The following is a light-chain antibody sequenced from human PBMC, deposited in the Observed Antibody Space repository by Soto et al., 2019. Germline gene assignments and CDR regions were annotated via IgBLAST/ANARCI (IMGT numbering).Light chain of an antibody. Sequence: DIQMTQSPSTLSASVGDRVTITCRASQSISSWLAWYQQKPGKAPKLLIYKASSLESGVPSRFSGSGSGTEFTLTISSLQPDDFATYYCQQTYFSQFTFGPGTKVDIK. CDR1: QSISSW. CDR2: KAS. V-gene: IGKV1-5*03. J-gene: IGKJ3*01. CDR3: QQTYFSQFT.